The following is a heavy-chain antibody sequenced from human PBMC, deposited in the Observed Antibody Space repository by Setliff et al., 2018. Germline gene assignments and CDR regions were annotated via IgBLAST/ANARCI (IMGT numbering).Heavy chain of an antibody. J-gene: IGHJ3*02. CDR1: GYTFTSHY. CDR2: INPSSGRT. D-gene: IGHD3-22*01. Sequence: ASVKVFCKASGYTFTSHYMHWVRQAPGLGLEWMGTINPSSGRTSYAQKFQGRVTMTRDTSTSTVYMDMSSLRSEDTAVYYCARDVFPYHYEGAFDIWGQGTRVTVSS. V-gene: IGHV1-46*01. CDR3: ARDVFPYHYEGAFDI.